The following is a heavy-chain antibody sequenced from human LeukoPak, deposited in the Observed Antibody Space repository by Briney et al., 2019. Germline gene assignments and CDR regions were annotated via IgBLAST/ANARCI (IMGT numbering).Heavy chain of an antibody. D-gene: IGHD2-15*01. V-gene: IGHV4-39*07. CDR3: AREGVVAATLYNWFDP. CDR2: IYYSGST. CDR1: GGSISSSSYY. J-gene: IGHJ5*02. Sequence: SETLSLTCTVSGGSISSSSYYWGWIRQPPGKGLEWIGSIYYSGSTYYNPSLKSRVTISVDTSKNQFSLKLSSVTAADTAVYYCAREGVVAATLYNWFDPWGQGTLVTVSS.